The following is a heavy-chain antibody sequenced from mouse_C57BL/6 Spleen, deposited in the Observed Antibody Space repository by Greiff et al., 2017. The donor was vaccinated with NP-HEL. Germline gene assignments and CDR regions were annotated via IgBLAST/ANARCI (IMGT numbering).Heavy chain of an antibody. CDR3: ARDPEHFDY. J-gene: IGHJ2*01. CDR2: ISDGGSYT. CDR1: GFTFSSYA. Sequence: EVQGVESGGGLVKPGGSLKLSCAASGFTFSSYAMSWVRQTPEKRLEWVATISDGGSYTYYPDNVKGRFTISRDNAKNNLYLQMSHLKSEDTAMYYCARDPEHFDYWGQGTTLTVSS. V-gene: IGHV5-4*01.